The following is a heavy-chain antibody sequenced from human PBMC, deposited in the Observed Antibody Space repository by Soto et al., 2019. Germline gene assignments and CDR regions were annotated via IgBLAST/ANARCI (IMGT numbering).Heavy chain of an antibody. J-gene: IGHJ4*02. CDR1: GGTFYSYP. CDR3: AREGFSGTYYVH. Sequence: QVQLVQSGAQVKKPGSSVRVSCKASGGTFYSYPISWMRLAPGQGPEWMGGIIPLSGTAKYAQKFQGRVTITADESTSTVYMELTTLRFEDTAVYYCAREGFSGTYYVHWGQGTQLTVSS. CDR2: IIPLSGTA. D-gene: IGHD1-26*01. V-gene: IGHV1-69*01.